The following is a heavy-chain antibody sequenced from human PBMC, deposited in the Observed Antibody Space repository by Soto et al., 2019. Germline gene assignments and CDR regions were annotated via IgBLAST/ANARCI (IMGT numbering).Heavy chain of an antibody. CDR2: ISGSGGRS. J-gene: IGHJ4*02. CDR3: AKAYFVLCREQPYYFDY. D-gene: IGHD1-26*01. CDR1: GFTFSNYA. Sequence: EVQLLDSGGGLVQPGGSLRLSCAASGFTFSNYAMTWVRQGPGKGLEWVSGISGSGGRSYYADSVKGRFTISRDNAKSTLYLQMNSLRAEHTAVYYCAKAYFVLCREQPYYFDYWGQGTLVTVSS. V-gene: IGHV3-23*01.